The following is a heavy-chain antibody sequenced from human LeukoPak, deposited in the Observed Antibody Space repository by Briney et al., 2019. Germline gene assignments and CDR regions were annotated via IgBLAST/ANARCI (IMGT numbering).Heavy chain of an antibody. J-gene: IGHJ4*02. CDR3: VKDNGFRFDY. V-gene: IGHV3-9*01. Sequence: GRSLRLSCAASGFTFDDYAMHWVRQAPGKGLEWVSGISRNNVNIGYADSVKGRFTISRDNAKKSLYLQMNSLRTEDTAFYYCVKDNGFRFDYWGQGTLVTVSS. CDR2: ISRNNVNI. D-gene: IGHD2-8*01. CDR1: GFTFDDYA.